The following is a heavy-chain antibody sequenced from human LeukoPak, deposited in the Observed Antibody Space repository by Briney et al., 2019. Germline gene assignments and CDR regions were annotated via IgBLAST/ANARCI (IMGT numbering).Heavy chain of an antibody. J-gene: IGHJ6*02. CDR3: ARGIQLWSTTDYYYGMDV. CDR1: GYTFTSYY. Sequence: GASVKVSCKASGYTFTSYYMHWVRQAPGQGLEWMGIINPSGGSTSYAQKFQGRVTITADKSTSTAYMELSSLRSEDTAVYYCARGIQLWSTTDYYYGMDVWGQGTTVTVSS. D-gene: IGHD5-18*01. CDR2: INPSGGST. V-gene: IGHV1-46*01.